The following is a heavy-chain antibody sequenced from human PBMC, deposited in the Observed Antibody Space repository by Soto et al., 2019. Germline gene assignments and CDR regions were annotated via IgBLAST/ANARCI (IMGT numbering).Heavy chain of an antibody. CDR3: ASQYCSGGSCYGSEGIHY. CDR2: IYPGDSDT. Sequence: GESLKISCKGSGYSFTSYWIGWVRQMPGKGLEWMGIIYPGDSDTRYSPSFQGQVTISADKSISTAYLQWSSLKASDTAMYYCASQYCSGGSCYGSEGIHYWGQGTLVTVSS. J-gene: IGHJ4*02. CDR1: GYSFTSYW. V-gene: IGHV5-51*01. D-gene: IGHD2-15*01.